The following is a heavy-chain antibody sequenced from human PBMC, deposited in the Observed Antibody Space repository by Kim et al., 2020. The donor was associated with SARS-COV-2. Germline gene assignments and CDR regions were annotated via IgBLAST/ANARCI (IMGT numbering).Heavy chain of an antibody. V-gene: IGHV3-11*05. J-gene: IGHJ4*02. Sequence: GGSLRLSCAASGFTFSDYYMSWIRQAPGKGLEWVSYISSSSYTNYADSVKGRFTISRDNAKNSLYLQMNSLRAEDTAVYYCARDGDYYGSGSFVDYWGQGTLVTVSS. CDR3: ARDGDYYGSGSFVDY. D-gene: IGHD3-10*01. CDR2: ISSSSYT. CDR1: GFTFSDYY.